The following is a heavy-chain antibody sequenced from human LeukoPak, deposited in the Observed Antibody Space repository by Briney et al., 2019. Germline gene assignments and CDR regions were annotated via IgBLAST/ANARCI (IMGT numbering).Heavy chain of an antibody. D-gene: IGHD6-13*01. CDR2: IYTTGST. J-gene: IGHJ6*03. V-gene: IGHV4-4*09. CDR1: GGSISSYS. CDR3: ARLISSSSWVYYYYYYMDV. Sequence: SETLSLTCTVSGGSISSYSWSWIRQSPGKGLEWIGYIYTTGSTYYNPSLKSRVTISVDTSKNQFSLKLSSVTAADTAVYYCARLISSSSWVYYYYYYMDVWGKGTTVTVSS.